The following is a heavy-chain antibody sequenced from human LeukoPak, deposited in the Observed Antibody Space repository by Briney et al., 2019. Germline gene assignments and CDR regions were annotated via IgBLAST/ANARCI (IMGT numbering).Heavy chain of an antibody. CDR2: MNQDGSGK. CDR3: ARDNDRKDDS. V-gene: IGHV3-7*01. D-gene: IGHD3-16*01. Sequence: GGSLRLSCAASGFTFSNYWMTWGRQAPGKGLEWVANMNQDGSGKYYVDSVKRRFAISRDNAKNSLYLQMNNLRVEDTAVYYCARDNDRKDDSWGQGTLVTVSS. J-gene: IGHJ5*02. CDR1: GFTFSNYW.